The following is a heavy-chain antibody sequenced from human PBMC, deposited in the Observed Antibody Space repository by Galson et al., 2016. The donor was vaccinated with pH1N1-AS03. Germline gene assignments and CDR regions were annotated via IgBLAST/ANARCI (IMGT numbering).Heavy chain of an antibody. CDR1: GYTFTSYP. D-gene: IGHD6-19*01. CDR2: INTNTGNP. J-gene: IGHJ4*02. Sequence: SVKVSCKASGYTFTSYPMIWVRQAPGQGLECMGWINTNTGNPTYAQGFTGRFAFSLDTSVSTAYLQIGSLKAEDTAVYYCARGYMSVSGCRDYWGQGTRVTVSS. V-gene: IGHV7-4-1*01. CDR3: ARGYMSVSGCRDY.